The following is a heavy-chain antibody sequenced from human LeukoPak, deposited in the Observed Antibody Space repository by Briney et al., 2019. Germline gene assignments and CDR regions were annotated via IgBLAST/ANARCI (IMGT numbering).Heavy chain of an antibody. V-gene: IGHV3-23*01. Sequence: GGSLRLSCAASGFTVSSYSMSWVRQAPGKGLEWVSVISGSGGSTYYADSVKGQFTITRDNSKNTLYLQRNSLRAEDTSVYDCAKDGAGWGQRTLVTVSS. CDR3: AKDGAG. D-gene: IGHD3-16*01. J-gene: IGHJ4*02. CDR2: ISGSGGST. CDR1: GFTVSSYS.